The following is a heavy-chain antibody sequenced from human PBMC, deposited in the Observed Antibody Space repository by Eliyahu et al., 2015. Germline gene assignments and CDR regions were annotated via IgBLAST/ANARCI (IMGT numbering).Heavy chain of an antibody. V-gene: IGHV3-53*01. CDR3: ARALEYSSSWYWVGYWYFDL. J-gene: IGHJ2*01. Sequence: VQLVESGGGLIQPGGSLRLSCAASGFTVSSNYMSWVRQAPGKGLEWVSVIYSGGSTXXADSVKGRFTISRDNSKNTLYLQMNSLRAEDTAVYYCARALEYSSSWYWVGYWYFDLWGRGTLVTVSS. CDR2: IYSGGST. D-gene: IGHD6-13*01. CDR1: GFTVSSNY.